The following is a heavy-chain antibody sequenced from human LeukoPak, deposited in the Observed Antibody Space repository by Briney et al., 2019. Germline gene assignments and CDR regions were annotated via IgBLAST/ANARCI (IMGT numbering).Heavy chain of an antibody. CDR2: INTNTGNP. D-gene: IGHD6-13*01. V-gene: IGHV7-4-1*02. Sequence: GASVKVSCKASGYTFTNYAMNWVRQAPGQGLEWMGWINTNTGNPTYAQGFTGRFVFSLDTSVSTAYLQISSLNAEDTAVYYCARGGYSSSWGRADVFDIWGQGTMVTVSS. CDR1: GYTFTNYA. CDR3: ARGGYSSSWGRADVFDI. J-gene: IGHJ3*02.